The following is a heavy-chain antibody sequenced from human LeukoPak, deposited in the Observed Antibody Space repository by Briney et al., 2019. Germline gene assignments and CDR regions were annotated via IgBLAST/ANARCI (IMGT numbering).Heavy chain of an antibody. Sequence: GGSLRLSCAASGFTFSSYGMHWVRQAPGKGLEWVAFIRYDRSNKYYADSVKGRFTISRDNSKNTLYLQMNSLRAEDTAVYYCARDPYDSSGYYDYWGQGTLVTVSS. V-gene: IGHV3-30*02. CDR3: ARDPYDSSGYYDY. CDR2: IRYDRSNK. D-gene: IGHD3-22*01. CDR1: GFTFSSYG. J-gene: IGHJ4*02.